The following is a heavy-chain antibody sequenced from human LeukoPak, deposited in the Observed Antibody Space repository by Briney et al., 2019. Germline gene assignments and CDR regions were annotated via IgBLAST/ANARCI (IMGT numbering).Heavy chain of an antibody. J-gene: IGHJ4*02. V-gene: IGHV3-23*01. Sequence: PGGSLRLSCAASGFTFSSFAMSWVRQAPGMGLEWVSAISGSGSSTYYADSVKGRFTISRDNSKNTLYLQMNRLRAEDTALYYCAKGSRSSGGHYFDYWGQGTLVTVSS. D-gene: IGHD6-13*01. CDR2: ISGSGSST. CDR1: GFTFSSFA. CDR3: AKGSRSSGGHYFDY.